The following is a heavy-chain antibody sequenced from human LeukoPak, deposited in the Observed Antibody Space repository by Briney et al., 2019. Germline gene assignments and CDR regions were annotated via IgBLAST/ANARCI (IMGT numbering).Heavy chain of an antibody. CDR2: VDHTGST. Sequence: PETLSLTCSVSDDSITMYYWTWIRQPPGKGLEWIGYVDHTGSTNFNPSLNGRVSISRDTSKNLFSLRLRSVTAADTAVYFCARGRVSSSTWYSTYYYYFYMDVWGKGTTVTVSS. J-gene: IGHJ6*03. V-gene: IGHV4-59*01. D-gene: IGHD4-11*01. CDR1: DDSITMYY. CDR3: ARGRVSSSTWYSTYYYYFYMDV.